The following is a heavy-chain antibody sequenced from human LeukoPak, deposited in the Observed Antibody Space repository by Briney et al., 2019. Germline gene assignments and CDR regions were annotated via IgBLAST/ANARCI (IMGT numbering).Heavy chain of an antibody. Sequence: GGSLRLSCTASGFSFSSYSMNWVRQAPGKGLEWVSYISSSSNTIYYADSVKGRFTISRDNAKSSLYLQMNSLRAEDTAVYYCARGRAWGNDAFDIWGQGTMVTVSS. D-gene: IGHD3-16*01. V-gene: IGHV3-48*01. CDR3: ARGRAWGNDAFDI. CDR2: ISSSSNTI. CDR1: GFSFSSYS. J-gene: IGHJ3*02.